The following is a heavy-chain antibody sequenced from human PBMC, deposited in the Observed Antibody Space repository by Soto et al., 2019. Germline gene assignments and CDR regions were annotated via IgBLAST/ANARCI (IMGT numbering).Heavy chain of an antibody. D-gene: IGHD3-10*01. CDR1: GFTFDYYW. V-gene: IGHV3-74*01. CDR2: VHSDGTTT. Sequence: EVLLVESGGGLVQPGESLRLSCAASGFTFDYYWMHWVRQAPGKGLVWVSRVHSDGTTTTYADSVKGRFTISRDNARNTVSLQMSSLRAEDTAIYYWARGDRGGFDLWGHGTVVTVSS. CDR3: ARGDRGGFDL. J-gene: IGHJ3*01.